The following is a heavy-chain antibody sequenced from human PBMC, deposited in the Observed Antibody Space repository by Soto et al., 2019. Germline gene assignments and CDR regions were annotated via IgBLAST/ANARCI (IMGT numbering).Heavy chain of an antibody. CDR1: GYTFTSYD. V-gene: IGHV1-8*01. CDR2: MNPNSGNT. CDR3: AREGGMGMDV. Sequence: QVQLVQSGAEVKKPGASVKVSCKASGYTFTSYDINWVRQATGQGLEWMGWMNPNSGNTGYAQKFQVRITMAMNTSISTAYMELSSLRSEGTDVSYCAREGGMGMDVWGQGTTVTVSS. J-gene: IGHJ6*02. D-gene: IGHD3-16*01.